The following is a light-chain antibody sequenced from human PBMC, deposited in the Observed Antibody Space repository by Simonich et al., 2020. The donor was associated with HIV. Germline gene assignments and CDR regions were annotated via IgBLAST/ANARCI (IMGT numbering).Light chain of an antibody. CDR1: QSVLYSSNHKNY. J-gene: IGKJ4*01. CDR3: QQYYSTPPT. CDR2: GAS. V-gene: IGKV4-1*01. Sequence: DIVMTQSPASLAVSLGERATVNCKSSQSVLYSSNHKNYLAWYPQKPGQPPKLLIYGASTRESGVPDRFSGNGSGTDFTLTISSLQAEDVAVYNCQQYYSTPPTFGGGTKVEIK.